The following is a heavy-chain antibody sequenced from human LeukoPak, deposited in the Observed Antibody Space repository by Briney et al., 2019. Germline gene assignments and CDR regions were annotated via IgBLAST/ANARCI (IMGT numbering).Heavy chain of an antibody. V-gene: IGHV3-23*01. CDR3: AKDRRPTIFGVVTDS. CDR2: ISGSGGST. J-gene: IGHJ4*02. D-gene: IGHD3-3*01. CDR1: GFTFSSYA. Sequence: RSGGSLRLSCAASGFTFSSYAMSWVRQAPGKGLEWVSAISGSGGSTYYADSVKGRFTISRDNSKNTLYLQMNSLRAEDTAVYYCAKDRRPTIFGVVTDSWGQGTLVTVSS.